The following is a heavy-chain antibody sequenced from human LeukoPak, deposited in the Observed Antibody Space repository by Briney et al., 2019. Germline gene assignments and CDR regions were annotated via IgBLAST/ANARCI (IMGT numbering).Heavy chain of an antibody. V-gene: IGHV3-21*03. CDR3: ASYGSGSHDY. CDR2: ISSSSSYI. Sequence: GGSLRLSCAASGFTFSSYSMNWVRQAPGKGLEWVSSISSSSSYIYYADSVKGRFTISRDNAKNSLYLQMNSLKTEDTAVYYCASYGSGSHDYWGQGSLVTVSS. CDR1: GFTFSSYS. D-gene: IGHD3-10*01. J-gene: IGHJ4*02.